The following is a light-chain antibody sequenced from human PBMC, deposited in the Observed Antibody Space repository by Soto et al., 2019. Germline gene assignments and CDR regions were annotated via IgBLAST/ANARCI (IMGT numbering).Light chain of an antibody. CDR2: RNN. CDR1: SSNIGSNY. Sequence: SVLTQPPSASGTPGQRVTISCSGSSSNIGSNYVYWYQQLPGTAPKLLIYRNNQRPSGVPDRFSGSKSGTSASLAISGLRSEDEADYYCAAWDDSLSVLVVFGGGTKLTVL. CDR3: AAWDDSLSVLVV. V-gene: IGLV1-47*01. J-gene: IGLJ2*01.